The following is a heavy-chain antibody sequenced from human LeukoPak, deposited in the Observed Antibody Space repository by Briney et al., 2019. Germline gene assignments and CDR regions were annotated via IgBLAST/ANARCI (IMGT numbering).Heavy chain of an antibody. J-gene: IGHJ4*02. Sequence: SETLSLTRTVSGGSISSSSYYWGWIRQPPGKGLEWIGSIYYSGSTYYNPSLKSRVTISVDTSKNQFSLKLSSVTAADTAVYYCARGSTRFFDYWGQGTLVTVSS. V-gene: IGHV4-39*01. CDR2: IYYSGST. D-gene: IGHD1-26*01. CDR3: ARGSTRFFDY. CDR1: GGSISSSSYY.